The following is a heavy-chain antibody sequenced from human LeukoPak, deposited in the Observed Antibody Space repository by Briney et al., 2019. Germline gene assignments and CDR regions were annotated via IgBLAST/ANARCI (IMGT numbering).Heavy chain of an antibody. CDR3: AKAHYYGSGNLGY. V-gene: IGHV3-43*02. CDR2: ISGDGGST. D-gene: IGHD3-10*01. Sequence: GGSLRLSCATSGSTFDDYAVHWVRQAPGKGLEWVSLISGDGGSTYYADSVKGRFTISRDNGKNSLYLQMNSLRTEDTALYYCAKAHYYGSGNLGYWGQGTLVTVSS. J-gene: IGHJ4*02. CDR1: GSTFDDYA.